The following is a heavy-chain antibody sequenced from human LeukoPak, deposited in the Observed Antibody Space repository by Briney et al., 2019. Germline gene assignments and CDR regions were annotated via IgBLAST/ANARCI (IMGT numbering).Heavy chain of an antibody. CDR3: ARGGKSELGTCDF. CDR1: GYTFTNYA. D-gene: IGHD7-27*01. Sequence: ASVKVSCKASGYTFTNYAVNWVRQAPGQGLEWMGWIKPNSGGANYAQKFQGRVTMTSDTSINTAYMELSRLRSDDSAIYYCARGGKSELGTCDFWGQGTLVTVSS. J-gene: IGHJ4*02. V-gene: IGHV1-2*02. CDR2: IKPNSGGA.